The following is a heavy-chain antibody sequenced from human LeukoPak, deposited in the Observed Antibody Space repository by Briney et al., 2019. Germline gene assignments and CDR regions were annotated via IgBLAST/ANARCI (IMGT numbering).Heavy chain of an antibody. D-gene: IGHD5-24*01. V-gene: IGHV3-74*01. J-gene: IGHJ4*02. Sequence: PGGSLRLSCAASGFTFSDYWMHWVRQAPGKGLVWVSRINTDGSSTSYADSVKGRFTISRDNSKNTLYLQMNSLRAEDTAVYYCARVFKNGSPFDYWGQGTLVTVSS. CDR1: GFTFSDYW. CDR2: INTDGSST. CDR3: ARVFKNGSPFDY.